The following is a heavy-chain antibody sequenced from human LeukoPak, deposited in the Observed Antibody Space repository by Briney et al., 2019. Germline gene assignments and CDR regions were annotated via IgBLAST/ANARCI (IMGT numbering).Heavy chain of an antibody. CDR1: GDSTSSSTYY. CDR2: ISYSGST. CDR3: ASYYASGSYFDY. V-gene: IGHV4-39*02. Sequence: SETLSLTCTVSGDSTSSSTYYWGWIRQPSGKGLEWIGSISYSGSTYCNPSLESRVTISVDTSKNHFSLNLTSVTAADTAEYFCASYYASGSYFDYWGQGILVTVSS. D-gene: IGHD3-10*01. J-gene: IGHJ4*02.